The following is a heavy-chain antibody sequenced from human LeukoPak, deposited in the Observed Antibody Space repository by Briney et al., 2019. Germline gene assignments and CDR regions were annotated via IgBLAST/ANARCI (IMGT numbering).Heavy chain of an antibody. Sequence: SETLSLTCTVSGGSISTSNYYWGWIRQPPGTGLEWIGNIFYSGSTYYSPSLRSRVTISLDTSKNQFSLKLSSVTAADTAVYYCATEPIAAAGDYWGQGTLVTVSS. CDR3: ATEPIAAAGDY. V-gene: IGHV4-39*07. CDR1: GGSISTSNYY. J-gene: IGHJ4*02. D-gene: IGHD6-13*01. CDR2: IFYSGST.